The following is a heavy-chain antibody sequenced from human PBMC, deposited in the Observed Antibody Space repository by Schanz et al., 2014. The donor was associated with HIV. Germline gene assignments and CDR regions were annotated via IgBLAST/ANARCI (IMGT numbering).Heavy chain of an antibody. CDR2: ISGNGGST. CDR3: AKGIMGATEYYYGMDV. J-gene: IGHJ6*02. V-gene: IGHV3-74*02. D-gene: IGHD1-26*01. CDR1: GFTFSTSW. Sequence: EVQLMESGGGLVQPGGSLRLSCAASGFTFSTSWMHWVRQAPGKGLVWVSGISGNGGSTYHADSVKGRFTISRDNANNFVYLEMNGLRVEDTALYYCAKGIMGATEYYYGMDVWGQGTMVTVSS.